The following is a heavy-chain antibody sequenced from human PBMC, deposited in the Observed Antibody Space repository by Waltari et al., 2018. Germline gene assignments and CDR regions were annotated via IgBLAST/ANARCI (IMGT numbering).Heavy chain of an antibody. Sequence: QLQLQESGPGLVRPSGTLSLACVVSGDSVTNSYLWSWVRQSPGKGLEWIGQIHGSGRANYNPSFGSRVSVSMDTSNNQFSLKVTSATAADTATYYCARDRGRGLYLDSWGQGILVTVSP. CDR3: ARDRGRGLYLDS. CDR1: GDSVTNSYL. V-gene: IGHV4-4*02. J-gene: IGHJ4*02. D-gene: IGHD2-15*01. CDR2: IHGSGRA.